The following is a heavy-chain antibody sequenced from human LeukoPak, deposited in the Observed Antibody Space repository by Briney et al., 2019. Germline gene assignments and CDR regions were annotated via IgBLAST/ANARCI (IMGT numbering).Heavy chain of an antibody. J-gene: IGHJ4*02. Sequence: KPGESLNISCKGSGYSFTSYWIGWVRQMPGKGLEWMGIIYPGDSDTRYSPSFQGQVTISADKSVSTAYLQWSNLKASDTAMYYCARRKPSSGWYFDYWGQGTLVTVSS. CDR2: IYPGDSDT. V-gene: IGHV5-51*01. D-gene: IGHD6-19*01. CDR3: ARRKPSSGWYFDY. CDR1: GYSFTSYW.